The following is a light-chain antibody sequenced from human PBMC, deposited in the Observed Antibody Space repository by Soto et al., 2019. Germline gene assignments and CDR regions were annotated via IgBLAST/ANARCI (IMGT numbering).Light chain of an antibody. Sequence: IVVTQSSATLSVSTGERATLSCRASESVSSNLAWYQQKPGQAPRLLSYGASTRATGIPARFSGSVSGTEFTLTISSLQSADFAVYDWQAYKTWPPITFAQRTRL. CDR3: QAYKTWPPIT. V-gene: IGKV3-15*01. J-gene: IGKJ5*01. CDR1: ESVSSN. CDR2: GAS.